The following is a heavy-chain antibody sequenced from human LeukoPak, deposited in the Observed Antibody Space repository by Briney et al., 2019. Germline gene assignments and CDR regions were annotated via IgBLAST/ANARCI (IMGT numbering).Heavy chain of an antibody. Sequence: GRSLRLSCAASGFTFSSYALHWVRQAPGKGLEWVAVISYDGSNKYYADSVKGRFTISRDNSKNTLYLQMNSLRAEDTAVYYCARAPPGYSSSWFIDYWGQGTLVTVSS. J-gene: IGHJ4*02. V-gene: IGHV3-30*01. CDR2: ISYDGSNK. CDR1: GFTFSSYA. CDR3: ARAPPGYSSSWFIDY. D-gene: IGHD6-13*01.